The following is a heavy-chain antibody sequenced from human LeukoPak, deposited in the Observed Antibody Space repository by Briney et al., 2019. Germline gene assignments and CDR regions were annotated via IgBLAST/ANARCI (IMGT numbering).Heavy chain of an antibody. Sequence: PGGSLRLSCAASGFTFSSYWMSWVRQAPGKGLEWVANIKQDGSEKYYVDSVKGRFTISRDNAKNSLYPHMNSLRVEDTAVYYCARVSDSSGWRPIDYWGQGTLVTVSS. V-gene: IGHV3-7*01. D-gene: IGHD6-19*01. J-gene: IGHJ4*02. CDR2: IKQDGSEK. CDR3: ARVSDSSGWRPIDY. CDR1: GFTFSSYW.